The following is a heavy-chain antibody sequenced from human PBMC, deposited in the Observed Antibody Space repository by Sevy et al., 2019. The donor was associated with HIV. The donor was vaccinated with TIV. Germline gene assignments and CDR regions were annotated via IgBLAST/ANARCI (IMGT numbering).Heavy chain of an antibody. Sequence: GGSLRLSCAASGFTFSSYGMHWVRQAPGKGLEWVAFIRYGGSNKYYADSVKGRFTISRDNSKNTLYLQMNSLRAEDTAVYYCAKDPNYYDSSGHDYWGQGTLVTVSS. D-gene: IGHD3-22*01. CDR3: AKDPNYYDSSGHDY. CDR1: GFTFSSYG. CDR2: IRYGGSNK. J-gene: IGHJ4*02. V-gene: IGHV3-30*02.